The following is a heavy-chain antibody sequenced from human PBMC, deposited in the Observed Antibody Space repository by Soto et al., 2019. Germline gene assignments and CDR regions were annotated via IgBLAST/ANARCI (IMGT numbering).Heavy chain of an antibody. CDR2: IYHTGTT. V-gene: IGHV4-39*01. Sequence: SETLSLTCTVSGASIGSTTFFWGWIRQPPGKGLEWIGSIYHTGTTYYNPSLEDRVSISVDTSKNQFSLKVTSVTAADAAVYYCARRNPSSPYFDFWGQGTLVTVSS. D-gene: IGHD4-4*01. J-gene: IGHJ4*02. CDR1: GASIGSTTFF. CDR3: ARRNPSSPYFDF.